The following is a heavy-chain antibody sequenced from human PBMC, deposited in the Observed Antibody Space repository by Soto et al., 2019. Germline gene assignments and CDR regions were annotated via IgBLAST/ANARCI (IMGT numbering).Heavy chain of an antibody. Sequence: SETLSLTCTVSGGSISSGDYYLSWIRQPPGKGLEWIGYISYSGSTYYNPSLRSRLTISVDTSKNQFSLKLTSVTAADTAVYYCVTLFGAAAPFDYWGQGTLVTVSS. CDR3: VTLFGAAAPFDY. J-gene: IGHJ4*02. D-gene: IGHD6-13*01. CDR2: ISYSGST. CDR1: GGSISSGDYY. V-gene: IGHV4-30-4*01.